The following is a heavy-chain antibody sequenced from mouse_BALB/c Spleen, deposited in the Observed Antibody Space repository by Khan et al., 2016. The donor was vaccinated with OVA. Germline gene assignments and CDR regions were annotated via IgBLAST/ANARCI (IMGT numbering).Heavy chain of an antibody. CDR2: INPTSGYT. Sequence: QVQLKESGADLAKPGASVTMSCKASGYTFTTYWLHWVNQRPGQGLEWIGYINPTSGYTDYNAKFKNKATFSADTSSNPAYMQLSSLTSEDSAVYCCTRDRMDYWGQGTTLTVSS. CDR3: TRDRMDY. V-gene: IGHV1-7*01. CDR1: GYTFTTYW. D-gene: IGHD2-14*01. J-gene: IGHJ2*01.